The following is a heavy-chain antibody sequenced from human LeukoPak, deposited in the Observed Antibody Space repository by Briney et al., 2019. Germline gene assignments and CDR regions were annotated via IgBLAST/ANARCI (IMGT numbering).Heavy chain of an antibody. CDR3: ARRYTAAPYDY. J-gene: IGHJ4*02. V-gene: IGHV4-39*01. D-gene: IGHD6-13*01. CDR2: IYYSGST. CDR1: DGSMNSDDYY. Sequence: PSETLSLTCTVSDGSMNSDDYYWGWIRQPPGKGLEWIGSIYYSGSTYYNPSLKSRVIISVDTSKNQFSLKLTSVTAADTAVYFCARRYTAAPYDYWGQGTLVTVSS.